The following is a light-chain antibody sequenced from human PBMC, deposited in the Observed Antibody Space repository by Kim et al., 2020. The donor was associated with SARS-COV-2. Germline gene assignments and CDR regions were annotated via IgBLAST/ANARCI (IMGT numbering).Light chain of an antibody. CDR3: QQYKFYQWT. J-gene: IGKJ1*01. CDR2: ATS. CDR1: QDFSDY. Sequence: ASVGDRVTITCRASQDFSDYLAWFQQKPGKAPKSLIYATSRLQSGVPSRFSGSGSGTEFTLTISNLQPEDFATYYCQQYKFYQWTFGQGTKVDIK. V-gene: IGKV1-16*01.